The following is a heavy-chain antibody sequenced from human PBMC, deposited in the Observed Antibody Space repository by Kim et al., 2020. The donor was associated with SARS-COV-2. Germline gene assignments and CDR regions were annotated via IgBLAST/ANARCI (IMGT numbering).Heavy chain of an antibody. CDR3: ASASGSYHDY. CDR2: IYSSGST. CDR1: GGSIRSYY. Sequence: SETLSLTYSVSGGSIRSYYWSWIRQPPEKGLEWIGYIYSSGSTYYNPSLKSRITISVDSSKNQFSLKLTSVTPADTAVYYCASASGSYHDYWGQGTLVTVSS. J-gene: IGHJ4*02. D-gene: IGHD1-26*01. V-gene: IGHV4-59*01.